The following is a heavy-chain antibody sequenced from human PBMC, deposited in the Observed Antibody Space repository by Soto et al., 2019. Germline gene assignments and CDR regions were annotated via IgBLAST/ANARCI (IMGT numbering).Heavy chain of an antibody. CDR2: IWYDGSNK. J-gene: IGHJ4*02. Sequence: GGALRVSWAASGVLFSTHGIHGVRQAPGKGLEWVAVIWYDGSNKYYADSVKGRFTISRDNSKNTLYLQMNSLRAEDTAVYYCARAVGPFDYWGQGTLVTVSS. D-gene: IGHD1-26*01. CDR1: GVLFSTHG. V-gene: IGHV3-33*01. CDR3: ARAVGPFDY.